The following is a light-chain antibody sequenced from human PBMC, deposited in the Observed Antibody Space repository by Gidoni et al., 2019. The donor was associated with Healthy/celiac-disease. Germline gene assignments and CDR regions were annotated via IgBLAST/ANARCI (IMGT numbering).Light chain of an antibody. CDR3: QVWDSSSDHRV. CDR1: NIGSKR. J-gene: IGLJ3*02. CDR2: DDS. V-gene: IGLV3-21*02. Sequence: SYVLTQPPSVSVAPGQTARITCGGNNIGSKRVHWYQQKPGQAPVLGVYDDSDRPSGSPERFSGSNSGNTATLTISRVEAGDEADYYCQVWDSSSDHRVFGGGTKLTVL.